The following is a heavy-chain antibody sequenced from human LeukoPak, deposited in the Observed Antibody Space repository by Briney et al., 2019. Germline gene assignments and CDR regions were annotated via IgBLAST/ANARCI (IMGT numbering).Heavy chain of an antibody. CDR3: VTPRSWELSDMAV. V-gene: IGHV4-38-2*02. CDR1: GYSITTNYY. CDR2: VYHNGET. Sequence: SETLSLTCTVSGYSITTNYYWAWIRPSPGTGLEWIGSVYHNGETYYNPSLKSRVIISVDTSKNEFSLRLTSVTAADTAVYYCVTPRSWELSDMAVWGKGTTVIVS. J-gene: IGHJ6*03. D-gene: IGHD1-26*01.